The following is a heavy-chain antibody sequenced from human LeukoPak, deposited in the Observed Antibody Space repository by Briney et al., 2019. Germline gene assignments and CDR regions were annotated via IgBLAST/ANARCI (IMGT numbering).Heavy chain of an antibody. V-gene: IGHV4-61*01. D-gene: IGHD3-3*01. J-gene: IGHJ6*02. CDR1: GGSVSSGSYY. Sequence: SETLSLTCTVPGGSVSSGSYYWSWIRQPPGKGLEWIGYIYYSGSTNYSPSLKSRVTISVDTSKNQFSLKLSSVTAADTAVYYCASKGNDFWSGYSPLVVWGQGTTVTVSS. CDR2: IYYSGST. CDR3: ASKGNDFWSGYSPLVV.